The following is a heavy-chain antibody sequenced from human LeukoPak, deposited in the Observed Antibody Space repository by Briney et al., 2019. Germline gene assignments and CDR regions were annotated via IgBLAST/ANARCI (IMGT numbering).Heavy chain of an antibody. CDR3: ARHMVRAYYDFWSGYQQFDY. D-gene: IGHD3-3*01. CDR1: GGSISSSSYY. Sequence: SETLSLTCTVSGGSISSSSYYWGWIRQPPGKGLEWIGSIYYSGSTYYNPSLKSRVTISVDTSKNQFPLKLSSVTAADTAVYYCARHMVRAYYDFWSGYQQFDYWGQGTLVTVSS. V-gene: IGHV4-39*01. CDR2: IYYSGST. J-gene: IGHJ4*02.